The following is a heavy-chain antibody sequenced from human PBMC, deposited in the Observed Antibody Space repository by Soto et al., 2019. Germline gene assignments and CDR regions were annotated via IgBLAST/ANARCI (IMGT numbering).Heavy chain of an antibody. CDR3: ARDGPTREANWFDP. J-gene: IGHJ5*02. D-gene: IGHD1-26*01. Sequence: PSQTLSLTCAISGDSVSSNSAAWNWIRQSPSRGLEWPGRTYYRSKWYNDYAVSVKSRITINPDTSKNQFSLQLNSVTPEDTAVYYCARDGPTREANWFDPWGQGTLVTVSS. V-gene: IGHV6-1*01. CDR1: GDSVSSNSAA. CDR2: TYYRSKWYN.